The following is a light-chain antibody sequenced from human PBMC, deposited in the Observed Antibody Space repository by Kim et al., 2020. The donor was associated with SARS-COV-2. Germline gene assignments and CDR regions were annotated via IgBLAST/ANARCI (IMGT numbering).Light chain of an antibody. CDR2: AAS. J-gene: IGKJ2*01. V-gene: IGKV1-17*01. CDR1: QGVANQ. Sequence: SASVGNRVTIPGRARQGVANQLVWYQHKPGKAPKRLIYAASNLQSGVPSRFSGSGSGTDFTLTISSLQPEDFATYYCLQHSIFPHTFGQGTKLEI. CDR3: LQHSIFPHT.